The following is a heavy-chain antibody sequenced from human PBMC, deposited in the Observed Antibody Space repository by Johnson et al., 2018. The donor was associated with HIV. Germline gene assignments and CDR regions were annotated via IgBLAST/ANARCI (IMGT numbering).Heavy chain of an antibody. CDR2: ISGSGGST. Sequence: MQLVESGGGLVQPGGSLRLSCAASGFTFSSYDMHWVRQATGKGLEWVSAISGSGGSTYYADSVKGRFTISRDNSKNTLYLQMNSLRAEDTAVYYCVRDQGSGWPTNAFDIWGQGTMVTVSS. D-gene: IGHD6-19*01. V-gene: IGHV3-23*04. CDR1: GFTFSSYD. CDR3: VRDQGSGWPTNAFDI. J-gene: IGHJ3*02.